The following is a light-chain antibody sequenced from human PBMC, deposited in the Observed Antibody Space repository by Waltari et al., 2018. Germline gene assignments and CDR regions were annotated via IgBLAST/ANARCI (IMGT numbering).Light chain of an antibody. J-gene: IGKJ4*01. V-gene: IGKV3-11*01. CDR3: QQRSSWPLT. CDR1: QTVSTY. Sequence: EVVLTQSPATLSLSPGERATLSCRASQTVSTYLAWYHQKPGQAPRLLIYDASNRATGIPARFSGSGSGTDFTLTISSLEPDDFVLYYCQQRSSWPLTFGGGSKVEIK. CDR2: DAS.